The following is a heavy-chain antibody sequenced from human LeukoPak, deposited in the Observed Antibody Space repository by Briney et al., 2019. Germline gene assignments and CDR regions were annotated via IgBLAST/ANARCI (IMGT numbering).Heavy chain of an antibody. J-gene: IGHJ4*02. Sequence: SETLSLTCTVSGGSIYSSSYYWGWIRQSPGKGLEWIGSIYYSGSTYYNPSLKSRVTISVDASKNQFSLKVTSVIAADTAVYYCARTSYYGSGSYDYWGQGTLVTVSS. CDR3: ARTSYYGSGSYDY. CDR2: IYYSGST. V-gene: IGHV4-39*01. D-gene: IGHD3-10*01. CDR1: GGSIYSSSYY.